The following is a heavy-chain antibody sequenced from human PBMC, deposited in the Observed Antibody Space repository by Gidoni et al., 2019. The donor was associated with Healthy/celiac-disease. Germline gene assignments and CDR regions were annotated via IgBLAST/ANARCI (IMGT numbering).Heavy chain of an antibody. V-gene: IGHV1-2*02. D-gene: IGHD6-13*01. CDR2: INPSSGGT. CDR1: GYTFTGYY. CDR3: ARDYGIAGNYYYYMDV. J-gene: IGHJ6*03. Sequence: QVQLVQSGAEVKKPGASVKVSCKASGYTFTGYYMHWVRQAPGRGLEWMGWINPSSGGTNYAQKFQGRVTMTRDTSISTAYMELSRLRSDDTAVYYCARDYGIAGNYYYYMDVLGKGTTVTVSS.